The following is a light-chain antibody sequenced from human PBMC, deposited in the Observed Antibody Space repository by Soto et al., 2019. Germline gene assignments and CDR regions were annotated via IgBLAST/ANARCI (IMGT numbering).Light chain of an antibody. V-gene: IGKV1-16*02. CDR3: QQYHSYPVT. CDR2: GAS. Sequence: DIQMTQSPSSLSASVGDTVTITCRASQGINNFLAWFQQKPGKAPKSLIYGASSLQSGVPSKFSGSGYDPGFTLTISSLQPEDSATYFCQQYHSYPVTFGGGTKVELK. J-gene: IGKJ4*01. CDR1: QGINNF.